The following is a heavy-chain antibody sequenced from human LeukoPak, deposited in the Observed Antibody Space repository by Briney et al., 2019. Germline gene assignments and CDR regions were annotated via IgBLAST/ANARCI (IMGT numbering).Heavy chain of an antibody. D-gene: IGHD3-16*01. CDR3: ARSLFRVGNFDY. V-gene: IGHV4-4*07. CDR1: VGATIGYY. CDR2: IYTSGST. J-gene: IGHJ4*02. Sequence: KAPETLSLTCSVSVGATIGYYWTWIRQPAGKGLEWIVRIYTSGSTNYNSSLKSRATMSVDTSKNQVSLNLNSVTAADTAVYYCARSLFRVGNFDYWGQGNLVTVSS.